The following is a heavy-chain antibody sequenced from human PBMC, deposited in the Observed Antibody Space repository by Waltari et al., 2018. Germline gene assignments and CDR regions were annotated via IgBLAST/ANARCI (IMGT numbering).Heavy chain of an antibody. V-gene: IGHV1-24*01. D-gene: IGHD3-3*01. J-gene: IGHJ3*02. Sequence: QVQLVQSGAEVKKPGASVKVSCKVSGYTLTELSMHWVRQAPGKGLEWMGGFDPEDGETIYAQKFQGRVTMTEDTSTDTAYMELSSLRSEDTAVYYCATKTIWDPYSAPKPDAFDIWGQGTMVTVSS. CDR2: FDPEDGET. CDR1: GYTLTELS. CDR3: ATKTIWDPYSAPKPDAFDI.